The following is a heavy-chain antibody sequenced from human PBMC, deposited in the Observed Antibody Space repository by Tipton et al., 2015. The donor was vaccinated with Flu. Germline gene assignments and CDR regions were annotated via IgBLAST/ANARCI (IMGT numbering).Heavy chain of an antibody. V-gene: IGHV3-23*01. D-gene: IGHD3-10*01. CDR3: AKWYSRHRYYYGPGNYDYYYYGMDV. CDR1: GFTFSSYA. CDR2: ISDSGGST. J-gene: IGHJ6*02. Sequence: GSLRLSCAASGFTFSSYAMSWVRQAPGKGLEWVSGISDSGGSTYYADSVKGRFTISRDNSKNTLYLQMNSLRGEDTAVYYCAKWYSRHRYYYGPGNYDYYYYGMDVWGPGTTVTVSS.